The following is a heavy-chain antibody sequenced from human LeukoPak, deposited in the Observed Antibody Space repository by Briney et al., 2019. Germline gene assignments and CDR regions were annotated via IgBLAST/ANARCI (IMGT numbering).Heavy chain of an antibody. V-gene: IGHV4-61*02. J-gene: IGHJ4*02. CDR3: ARSFSEKFYFES. D-gene: IGHD1-26*01. CDR1: GDSTSGGRYY. Sequence: SQTLSLTCAVPGDSTSGGRYYWGWVRHPAGKELGWIGRIYASGKTDYNPYTPSLKSRVAMSLDTSKNQVSLYLTSVTAADTAMYFCARSFSEKFYFESWGQGTLVTVSS. CDR2: IYASGKT.